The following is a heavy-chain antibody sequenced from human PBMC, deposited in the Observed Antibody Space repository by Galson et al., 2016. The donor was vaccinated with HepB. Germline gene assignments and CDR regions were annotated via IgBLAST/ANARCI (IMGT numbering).Heavy chain of an antibody. Sequence: SLRLSCAASGFTFSSYAMSWVRQAPGKGLQWVAAISGSGDNKYHADTVKGRFTIYRDHSKETLFLQMNSLKTEDTAVYYCSALTTFGVIIIDYWGQGAQVTVSS. CDR2: ISGSGDNK. J-gene: IGHJ4*02. CDR3: SALTTFGVIIIDY. D-gene: IGHD3-3*01. V-gene: IGHV3-23*01. CDR1: GFTFSSYA.